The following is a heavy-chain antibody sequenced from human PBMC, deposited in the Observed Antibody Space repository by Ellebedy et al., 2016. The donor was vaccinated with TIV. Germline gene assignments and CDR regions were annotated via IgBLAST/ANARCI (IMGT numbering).Heavy chain of an antibody. V-gene: IGHV1-18*01. D-gene: IGHD3-10*01. Sequence: AASVKVSCKASGYTFTSYGISWVRQAPGQGLEWMGWISAYNGNTNYAQKLQDRVTMTTDTSTSTAYMELRSLRSDDTAVYYCARDPHVRENKWFDPWGQGTLVTVSS. J-gene: IGHJ5*02. CDR2: ISAYNGNT. CDR1: GYTFTSYG. CDR3: ARDPHVRENKWFDP.